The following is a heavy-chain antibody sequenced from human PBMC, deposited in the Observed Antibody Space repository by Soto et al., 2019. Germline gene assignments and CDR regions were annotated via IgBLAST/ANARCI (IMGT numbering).Heavy chain of an antibody. J-gene: IGHJ6*03. V-gene: IGHV5-51*01. CDR2: IYPGDSDT. CDR3: ARLGRGPYYYYYMDV. Sequence: GESLKISCQGSGYSFTSYWIGWVRQMPGKGLEWMGIIYPGDSDTRYSPSFQGQVTISADKSISTAYLQWSSLKASDTAMYYCARLGRGPYYYYYMDVWGKGTTVTVSS. CDR1: GYSFTSYW.